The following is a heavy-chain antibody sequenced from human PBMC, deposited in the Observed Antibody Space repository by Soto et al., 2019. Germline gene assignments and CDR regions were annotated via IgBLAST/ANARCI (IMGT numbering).Heavy chain of an antibody. Sequence: KFQGRVTITRDTSASTAYMELSSLRSEDTAVYYCASSGYCSSTSCYRSFDYWGQGTLVTVSS. V-gene: IGHV1-3*01. J-gene: IGHJ4*02. CDR3: ASSGYCSSTSCYRSFDY. D-gene: IGHD2-2*03.